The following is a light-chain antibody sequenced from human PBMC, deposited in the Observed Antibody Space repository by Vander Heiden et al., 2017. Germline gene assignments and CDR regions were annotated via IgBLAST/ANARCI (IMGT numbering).Light chain of an antibody. CDR3: SSYTSGSTPHWV. CDR1: SSHVGGYNY. V-gene: IGLV2-14*01. J-gene: IGLJ3*02. Sequence: QSALTQPASVSGSPGQSLTISCTGTSSHVGGYNYVSWYQQHPGTAPNLLIYDVSNRPSWVSNRCSGSKSGNTASLTISGLQAEDEADYYCSSYTSGSTPHWVFGGGTKLTVL. CDR2: DVS.